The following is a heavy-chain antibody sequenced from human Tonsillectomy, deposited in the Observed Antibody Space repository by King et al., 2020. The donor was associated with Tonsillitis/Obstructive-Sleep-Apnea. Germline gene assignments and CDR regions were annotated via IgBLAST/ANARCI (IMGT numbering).Heavy chain of an antibody. V-gene: IGHV3-30*04. CDR1: GFTFSSYA. Sequence: QLVQSGGGVVQPGRSLRLSCAASGFTFSSYAMHWVRQAPGKGLEWVAVIWYDGSNKYYADSVKGRFTISRDNSKNTLYLQMDSLRAEDTAVYYCARRGDYSDSSGYYSGWFDPWGQGPLVTFSS. CDR3: ARRGDYSDSSGYYSGWFDP. D-gene: IGHD3-22*01. CDR2: IWYDGSNK. J-gene: IGHJ5*02.